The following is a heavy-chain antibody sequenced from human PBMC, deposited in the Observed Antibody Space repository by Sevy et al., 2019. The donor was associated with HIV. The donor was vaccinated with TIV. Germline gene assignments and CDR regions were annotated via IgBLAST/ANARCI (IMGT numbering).Heavy chain of an antibody. Sequence: ASVKVSCKASGYTFTGYYMHWVRQAPGQGLEWMGWINPNSGGTNYAQKFQGRVTMTRDRSISTAYMELSRLRSDDTAVYYCARTGSKRIAAAGTIGYWGQGTLVTVSS. CDR3: ARTGSKRIAAAGTIGY. J-gene: IGHJ4*02. D-gene: IGHD6-13*01. CDR2: INPNSGGT. V-gene: IGHV1-2*02. CDR1: GYTFTGYY.